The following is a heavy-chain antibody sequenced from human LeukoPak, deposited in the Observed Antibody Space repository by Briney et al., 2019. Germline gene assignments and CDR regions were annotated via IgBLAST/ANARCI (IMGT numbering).Heavy chain of an antibody. V-gene: IGHV4-59*08. D-gene: IGHD6-25*01. CDR2: IHYSGST. CDR3: ARRGQRLASYWYFDL. CDR1: GGSISSYY. Sequence: KPSETLSLTCTVPGGSISSYYWSWIRQPPRKGLEWIGYIHYSGSTNYNPSLKSRLTISVDTSKNQFSVKLSSVTAADTAVYYCARRGQRLASYWYFDLWGRGTLVAVSS. J-gene: IGHJ2*01.